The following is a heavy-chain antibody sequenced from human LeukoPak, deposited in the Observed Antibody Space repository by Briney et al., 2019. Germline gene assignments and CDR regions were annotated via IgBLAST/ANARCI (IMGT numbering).Heavy chain of an antibody. J-gene: IGHJ4*02. V-gene: IGHV4-59*08. CDR3: ARHFNY. Sequence: SETLSLTCTVSGASISNYYWSWIRQPPGKGLEWVGYISHTGTTTSNPSPKSRVTISRDASKNQLSLRLSSVTAADTAVYYCARHFNYWGQGTLVTVSS. CDR1: GASISNYY. CDR2: ISHTGTT.